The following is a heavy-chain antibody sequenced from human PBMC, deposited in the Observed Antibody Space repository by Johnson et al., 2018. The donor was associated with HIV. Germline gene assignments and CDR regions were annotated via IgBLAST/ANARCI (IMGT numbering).Heavy chain of an antibody. CDR1: GFTFSSYW. CDR2: INTDGSNT. D-gene: IGHD1-26*01. J-gene: IGHJ3*02. CDR3: AKGDGIVGGIDAFDI. Sequence: VQLVESGGGSVQPGGSLRLSCAASGFTFSSYWMHWVRQAPGKGLMWVSNINTDGSNTNYADSVKGRFTISRDNPKNTLYLQMSSLRAEDTAVYYCAKGDGIVGGIDAFDIWGQGTMVTVSS. V-gene: IGHV3-74*01.